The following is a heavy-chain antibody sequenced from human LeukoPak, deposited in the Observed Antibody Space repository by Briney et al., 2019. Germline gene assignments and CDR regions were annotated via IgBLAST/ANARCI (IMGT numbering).Heavy chain of an antibody. J-gene: IGHJ4*03. V-gene: IGHV3-48*01. Sequence: GGSLRLSCAASGFIFSVYRMNWVRQAPGKGLEWLSYISSGSSIIYYADSVKGRFSVSRDDAKNSLFLQLNSLRVEDTAVYYCAREKYSGSYYDYWGHGTLVTVSS. CDR3: AREKYSGSYYDY. CDR1: GFIFSVYR. D-gene: IGHD1-26*01. CDR2: ISSGSSII.